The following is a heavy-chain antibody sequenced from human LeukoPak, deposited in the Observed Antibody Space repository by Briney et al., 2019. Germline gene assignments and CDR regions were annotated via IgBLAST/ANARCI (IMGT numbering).Heavy chain of an antibody. CDR1: GFTVSSNY. CDR3: ARALYRGYYFDY. V-gene: IGHV3-53*01. D-gene: IGHD3-16*01. CDR2: IYSGGST. Sequence: GGSLRLSCAVSGFTVSSNYMSWVRQAPGRGLEWVSFIYSGGSTYYADSVKGRFTISRDNSKNTLYLQMNSLRPEDTAVYYCARALYRGYYFDYWGQGTLVTVSS. J-gene: IGHJ4*02.